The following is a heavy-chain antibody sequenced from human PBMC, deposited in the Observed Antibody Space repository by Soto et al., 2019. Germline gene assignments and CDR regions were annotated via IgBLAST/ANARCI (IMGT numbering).Heavy chain of an antibody. J-gene: IGHJ4*02. CDR1: GYTFTGYY. V-gene: IGHV1-2*04. D-gene: IGHD2-15*01. CDR3: ARDSTYCSGGSCYSFDY. CDR2: INPNSGGT. Sequence: ASVKVSCKASGYTFTGYYMHWVRQAPGQGLEWMGWINPNSGGTNYAQKFQGWVTMTRDTSISTAYMELSRLRSDDTAVYYCARDSTYCSGGSCYSFDYWGQGTLVTVSS.